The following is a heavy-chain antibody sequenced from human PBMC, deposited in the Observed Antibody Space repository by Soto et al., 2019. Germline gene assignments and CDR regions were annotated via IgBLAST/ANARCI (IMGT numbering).Heavy chain of an antibody. CDR1: GGSISRGGYY. CDR3: ARVLWFRFGEFSYYFDY. CDR2: IYYSGST. Sequence: SETLSLTWTVSGGSISRGGYYWSWIRQHPGKGLEWIGYIYYSGSTYYNPSLKSRVTISVDTSKNQFSLKLSSVTAADTAAYYCARVLWFRFGEFSYYFDYWGQGTLVTVSS. V-gene: IGHV4-31*02. D-gene: IGHD3-10*01. J-gene: IGHJ4*02.